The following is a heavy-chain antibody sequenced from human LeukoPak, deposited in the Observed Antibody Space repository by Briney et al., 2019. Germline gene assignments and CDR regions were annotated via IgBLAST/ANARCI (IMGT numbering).Heavy chain of an antibody. CDR1: GGSFSGYY. D-gene: IGHD6-13*01. CDR3: ARGKTIGYSSSWYGRGVFDI. J-gene: IGHJ3*02. V-gene: IGHV4-34*01. CDR2: INHSGST. Sequence: SETLSLTCAVYGGSFSGYYWSWIRQPPGKGLEWIGEINHSGSTNYNPSLKSRVTISVDTSKNQFSLKLSSVTAADTAVHYCARGKTIGYSSSWYGRGVFDIWGQGTMVTVSS.